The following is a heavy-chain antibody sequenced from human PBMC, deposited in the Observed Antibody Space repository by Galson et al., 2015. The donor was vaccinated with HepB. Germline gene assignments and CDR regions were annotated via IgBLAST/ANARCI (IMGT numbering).Heavy chain of an antibody. Sequence: SLRLSCAASGFTFSSYSMNWVRQAPGKGLEWVSYISSSSSTIYYADSVKGRFTISRDNAKNSLYLQMNSLRAEDTAVYYCARVGDMITFGGVIVIGAFDIWGQGTTVTVPS. CDR1: GFTFSSYS. CDR2: ISSSSSTI. V-gene: IGHV3-48*01. CDR3: ARVGDMITFGGVIVIGAFDI. J-gene: IGHJ3*02. D-gene: IGHD3-16*02.